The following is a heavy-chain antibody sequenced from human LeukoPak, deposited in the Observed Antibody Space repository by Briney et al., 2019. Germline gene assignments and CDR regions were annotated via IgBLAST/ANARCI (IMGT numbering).Heavy chain of an antibody. V-gene: IGHV1-69*04. D-gene: IGHD6-13*01. CDR1: GYTFTSYG. CDR2: IIPILGIA. J-gene: IGHJ5*02. Sequence: GASVKVSCKASGYTFTSYGISWVRQAPGQGLEWMGRIIPILGIANYAQKFQGRVTITADKSTSTAYMELSSLRSEDTAVYYCARDHGMGSSSTKKWFDPWGQGTLVTVSS. CDR3: ARDHGMGSSSTKKWFDP.